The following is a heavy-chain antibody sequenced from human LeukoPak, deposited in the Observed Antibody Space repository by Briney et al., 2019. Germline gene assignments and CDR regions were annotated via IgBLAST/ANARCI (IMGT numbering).Heavy chain of an antibody. CDR1: TFSSYA. J-gene: IGHJ4*02. Sequence: TFSSYAMSWIRQPPGKGLEWIGSIYYSGSTYYNPSLKSRVTISVDTSKNQFSLKLSSVTAADTAVYYCARPSSSWYDYWGQGTLVTVSS. D-gene: IGHD6-13*01. CDR2: IYYSGST. V-gene: IGHV4-39*01. CDR3: ARPSSSWYDY.